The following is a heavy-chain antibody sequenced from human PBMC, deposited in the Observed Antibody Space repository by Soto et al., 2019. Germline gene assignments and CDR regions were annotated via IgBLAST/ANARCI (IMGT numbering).Heavy chain of an antibody. J-gene: IGHJ6*02. Sequence: ASVKVSCKASGYTFTSYGISWVRQAPGQGLEWMGWISVDDGDTNYAQNFQGRVTMSTDTSTSTTYMEMRSLRSDDTAVYYCARDQVAKWAPGSAMVNYYYGMDAWGQGTTVTVSS. CDR1: GYTFTSYG. V-gene: IGHV1-18*04. CDR2: ISVDDGDT. CDR3: ARDQVAKWAPGSAMVNYYYGMDA. D-gene: IGHD5-18*01.